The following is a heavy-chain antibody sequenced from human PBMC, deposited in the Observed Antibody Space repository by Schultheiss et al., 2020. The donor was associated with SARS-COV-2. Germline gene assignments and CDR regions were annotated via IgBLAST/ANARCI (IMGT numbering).Heavy chain of an antibody. D-gene: IGHD2-21*01. CDR1: GFTFSSYA. CDR2: ISGSGGST. J-gene: IGHJ6*03. CDR3: ARGHICHHYMDV. V-gene: IGHV3-23*01. Sequence: GGSLRLSCAASGFTFSSYAMSWVRQAPGKGLEWVSAISGSGGSTYYADSVKGRFTISRDNSKNTLYLQMNSLRAEDTAVYYCARGHICHHYMDVWGKGTTVTVSS.